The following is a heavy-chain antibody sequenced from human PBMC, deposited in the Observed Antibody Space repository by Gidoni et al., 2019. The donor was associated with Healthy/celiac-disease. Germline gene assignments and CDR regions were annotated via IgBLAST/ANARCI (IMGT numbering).Heavy chain of an antibody. CDR3: AKQAGYSSSWTQEDY. Sequence: QVQLVQSGAEVQNPGASVKVSCKASGYTFTSYDINWVRQVTGQGLEWMGWMNPNSGNTGYAQKFQGRVTMTRNTSISTAYMELSSLRSEDTAVYYCAKQAGYSSSWTQEDYWGQGTLVTVSS. CDR1: GYTFTSYD. CDR2: MNPNSGNT. J-gene: IGHJ4*02. D-gene: IGHD6-13*01. V-gene: IGHV1-8*01.